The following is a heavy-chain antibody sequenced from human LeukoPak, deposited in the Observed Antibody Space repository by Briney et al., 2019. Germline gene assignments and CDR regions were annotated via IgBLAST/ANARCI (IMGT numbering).Heavy chain of an antibody. V-gene: IGHV3-53*01. D-gene: IGHD2-15*01. CDR1: GFTVSSNY. CDR3: AGCSGDSCYSIYFDY. CDR2: IYSSGST. Sequence: GGSLRLSCAASGFTVSSNYMSWVRQAPGKGLEWVSVIYSSGSTYYADSVKGRFTISRDNSKNTLYLQMNSLRAEDTAVYYCAGCSGDSCYSIYFDYWGQGTLVTVSS. J-gene: IGHJ4*02.